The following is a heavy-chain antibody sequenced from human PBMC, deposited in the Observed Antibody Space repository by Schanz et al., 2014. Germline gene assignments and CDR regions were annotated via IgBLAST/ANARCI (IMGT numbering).Heavy chain of an antibody. CDR1: GGTFSSYA. V-gene: IGHV1-69*04. CDR2: IIPILGIA. D-gene: IGHD2-2*02. Sequence: QVQLVQSGDEVKKPGSSVKVSCKASGGTFSSYAISWVRQAPGQGLEWMGRIIPILGIATYAQKFQGRLTITADKSTSTAYMELTSLRSEDTAVYYCAGTYCSSTSCYTGYYYMDVWGKGTPVTVSS. CDR3: AGTYCSSTSCYTGYYYMDV. J-gene: IGHJ6*03.